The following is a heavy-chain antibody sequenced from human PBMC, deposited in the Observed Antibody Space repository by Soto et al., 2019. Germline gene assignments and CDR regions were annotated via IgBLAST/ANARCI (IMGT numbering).Heavy chain of an antibody. Sequence: GGSLRLSCAASGFTFSNAWMSWVRQAPGKGLEWVGRIKSKTDGGTTDYAAPVKGRFTISRDDSKNTLYLQMNSLKTEDTAVYYCTTDGEGGYSGYDYYYGMDVWGQGTTVTVSS. CDR1: GFTFSNAW. CDR2: IKSKTDGGTT. J-gene: IGHJ6*02. D-gene: IGHD5-12*01. CDR3: TTDGEGGYSGYDYYYGMDV. V-gene: IGHV3-15*01.